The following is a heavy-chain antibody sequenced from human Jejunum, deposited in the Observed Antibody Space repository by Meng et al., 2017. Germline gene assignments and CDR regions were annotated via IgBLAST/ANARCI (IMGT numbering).Heavy chain of an antibody. Sequence: ASLKVSCKTSGYGFRDYGLTWVRQAPGQGLEWMGWISGYNGKADYAQKLQGRVTMTTDPSTSTVYMDLRSLTSDDTAVYFCARGVGAPLGYWGQGTQVIRLL. CDR1: GYGFRDYG. D-gene: IGHD1-26*01. V-gene: IGHV1-18*01. CDR3: ARGVGAPLGY. CDR2: ISGYNGKA. J-gene: IGHJ4*02.